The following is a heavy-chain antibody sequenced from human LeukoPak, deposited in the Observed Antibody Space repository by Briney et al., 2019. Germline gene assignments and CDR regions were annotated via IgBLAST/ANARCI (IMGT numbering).Heavy chain of an antibody. V-gene: IGHV4-4*07. J-gene: IGHJ4*02. CDR3: ARFPYPGPYYYDSSGYSNAY. Sequence: SETLSLTCTVSGGSISSYYWSWIRQPAGKGLEWIGRIYTSGSTNYNPSLKSRVTISVDTSKNQFSLKLSSVTAADTAVYYCARFPYPGPYYYDSSGYSNAYWGQGTLVTVSS. CDR2: IYTSGST. CDR1: GGSISSYY. D-gene: IGHD3-22*01.